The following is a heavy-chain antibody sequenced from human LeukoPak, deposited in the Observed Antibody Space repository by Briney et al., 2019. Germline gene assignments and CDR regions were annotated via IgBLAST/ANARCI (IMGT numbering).Heavy chain of an antibody. J-gene: IGHJ6*04. CDR1: GFTFSK. Sequence: GGSLRLSCAASGFTFSKMNWVRQAPGKGLEWVSYISSSGSTIYYADSVKGRFTISRDNAKNSLYLQMNSLRAEDTAVYYCAELGITMIGGVWGKGTTVTVSS. D-gene: IGHD3-10*02. CDR2: ISSSGSTI. CDR3: AELGITMIGGV. V-gene: IGHV3-48*03.